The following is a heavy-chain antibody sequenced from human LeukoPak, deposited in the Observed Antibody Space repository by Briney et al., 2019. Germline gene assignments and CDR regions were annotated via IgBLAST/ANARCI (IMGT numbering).Heavy chain of an antibody. J-gene: IGHJ4*02. Sequence: SETLSLTCTVSGDSVNRGSFYWAWVRQPPGKGLEWIGGIHHSGNTYYNPSLKSRITISIDTSQNQFSLNLSSVTATDRAVYYCARHEGSYYDKSGYTFDRWGQGTLVIVSS. CDR1: GDSVNRGSFY. CDR2: IHHSGNT. CDR3: ARHEGSYYDKSGYTFDR. V-gene: IGHV4-39*01. D-gene: IGHD3-22*01.